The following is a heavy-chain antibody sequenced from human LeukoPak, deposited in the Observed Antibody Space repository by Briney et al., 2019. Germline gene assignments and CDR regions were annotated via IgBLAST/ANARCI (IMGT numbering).Heavy chain of an antibody. V-gene: IGHV3-30*02. Sequence: PGGSLRLSCAASGFTFSSYGMHWVRQAPGKGLEWVAFIRYDGSNKYYADSVKGRFTISRDNSKNTLYLQMNSLRAEDTAVYYCAKDRGGSYCTNGVCYPDYWGQGTLVTVSS. CDR3: AKDRGGSYCTNGVCYPDY. D-gene: IGHD2-8*01. J-gene: IGHJ4*02. CDR1: GFTFSSYG. CDR2: IRYDGSNK.